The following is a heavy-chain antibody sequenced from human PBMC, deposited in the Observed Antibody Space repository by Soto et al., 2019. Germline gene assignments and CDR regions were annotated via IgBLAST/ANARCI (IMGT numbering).Heavy chain of an antibody. D-gene: IGHD1-1*01. CDR3: AREEDDRKNTNWFDP. Sequence: ASVKVSCKASGYTFTSYDINWVRQATGQGLEWMGWMNPNSGNTGYAQKFQGRVTMTRNTSISTAYMELRSLRSDDTAVYYCAREEDDRKNTNWFDPWGQGTLVTVSS. V-gene: IGHV1-8*01. J-gene: IGHJ5*02. CDR2: MNPNSGNT. CDR1: GYTFTSYD.